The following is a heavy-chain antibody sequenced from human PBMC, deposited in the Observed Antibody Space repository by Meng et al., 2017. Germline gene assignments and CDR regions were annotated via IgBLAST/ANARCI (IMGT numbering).Heavy chain of an antibody. CDR2: IIPIFGTA. V-gene: IGHV1-69*05. D-gene: IGHD6-19*01. J-gene: IGHJ3*02. Sequence: SVKVSCKASGGTFSSYAISWVRQAPGQGLEWMGGIIPIFGTANYAQKFQGRVTITTDGSTSTAYIELSSLRSGDTAVYYCTRAELAVANAFDIWGQGTMVTVSS. CDR1: GGTFSSYA. CDR3: TRAELAVANAFDI.